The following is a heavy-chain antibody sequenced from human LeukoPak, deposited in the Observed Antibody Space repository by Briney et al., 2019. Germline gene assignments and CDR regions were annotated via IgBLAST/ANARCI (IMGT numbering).Heavy chain of an antibody. Sequence: GGSLRLSCAASGFTFSDHYMDWVRQAPGKGLEWVGRIRNKANSHTTEYAASVKDRFTISRDDSKNSLYLQMNSLKTEDTAVYYCVTVSSFDYWGQGTLLTVSS. CDR2: IRNKANSHTT. J-gene: IGHJ4*02. CDR1: GFTFSDHY. V-gene: IGHV3-72*01. CDR3: VTVSSFDY.